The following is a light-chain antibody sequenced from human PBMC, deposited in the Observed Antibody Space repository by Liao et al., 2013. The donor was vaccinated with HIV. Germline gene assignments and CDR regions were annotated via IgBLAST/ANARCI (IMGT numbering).Light chain of an antibody. CDR2: YDS. CDR3: QVWDRSSDVRV. V-gene: IGLV3-21*01. Sequence: SYELSQPPSVSVAPGKTAKITCGGDDIGSKSVHWYQQKPGQAPGLVIFYDSDRPSGIPARFSGSNSGNTATLTISRVEAGDEADYFCQVWDRSSDVRVFGGGTKLTVL. J-gene: IGLJ2*01. CDR1: DIGSKS.